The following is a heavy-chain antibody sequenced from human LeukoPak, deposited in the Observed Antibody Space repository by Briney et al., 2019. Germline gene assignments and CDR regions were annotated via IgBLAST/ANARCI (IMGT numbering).Heavy chain of an antibody. CDR2: INPNSGGT. V-gene: IGHV1-2*02. J-gene: IGHJ6*02. D-gene: IGHD3-3*01. Sequence: ASVKVSCKASGYTFTGYYMHWVRQAPGQGLEWMGWINPNSGGTNYAQKFQGRVTMTRDTSISTAYMELSRLRSDDTAVYYCAXXXXXFWSGYYYGMDVWGQGTTVTVSS. CDR1: GYTFTGYY. CDR3: AXXXXXFWSGYYYGMDV.